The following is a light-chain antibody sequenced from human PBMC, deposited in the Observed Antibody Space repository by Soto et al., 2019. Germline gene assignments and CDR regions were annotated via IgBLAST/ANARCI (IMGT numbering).Light chain of an antibody. CDR3: QQYNSFWT. J-gene: IGKJ1*01. V-gene: IGKV1-5*03. Sequence: DIQMTQSPSTLSASVGDRVTITCRASQSISTRLAWYQQKPGKAPQILIYKASSLESGVPSRFSGSGSGTEFTLTISSLQPDDFATYYGQQYNSFWTFGQGTNVEIK. CDR2: KAS. CDR1: QSISTR.